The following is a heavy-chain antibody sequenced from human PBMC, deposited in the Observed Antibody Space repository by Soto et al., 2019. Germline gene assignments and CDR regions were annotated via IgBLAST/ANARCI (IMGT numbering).Heavy chain of an antibody. CDR1: GYNFSTYA. V-gene: IGHV1-3*04. J-gene: IGHJ6*02. D-gene: IGHD3-16*01. Sequence: ASVKVSCKASGYNFSTYALLWVRQAPVQGLEWMGWINTGNGNTKYSQKFQGRVTMTRDTSASTAFLELSSLKSEHTAVYYCAGGGRLYYFYDGMDVWGQGSTVTVSS. CDR3: AGGGRLYYFYDGMDV. CDR2: INTGNGNT.